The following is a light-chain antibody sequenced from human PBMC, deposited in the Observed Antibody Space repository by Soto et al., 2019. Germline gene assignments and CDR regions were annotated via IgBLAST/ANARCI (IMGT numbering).Light chain of an antibody. J-gene: IGKJ1*01. CDR1: QSVSSSA. CDR2: RAS. CDR3: QHYGASPWT. V-gene: IGKV3-20*01. Sequence: ESVLTQSPGTLSLSPGERATLSCSASQSVSSSALAWYQQKPGQAPRVLIYRASIRATGISDRFSGSGSGTDFTLTISRLEPEDFAVYYCQHYGASPWTFGQGTKVDIK.